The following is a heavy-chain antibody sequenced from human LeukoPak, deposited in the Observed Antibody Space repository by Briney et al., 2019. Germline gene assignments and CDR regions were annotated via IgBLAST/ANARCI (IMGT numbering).Heavy chain of an antibody. Sequence: SETLSLTCSVSGGSISSHYWSWIRQPPGKGLEWIGSIYYTGSAYYNPSLKSRVTMSVDTSKNQFSLRLSSVTAADTAVYSCARHPERYSYFDYWGQGTLVTASS. CDR3: ARHPERYSYFDY. CDR2: IYYTGSA. J-gene: IGHJ4*02. V-gene: IGHV4-59*04. D-gene: IGHD5-18*01. CDR1: GGSISSHY.